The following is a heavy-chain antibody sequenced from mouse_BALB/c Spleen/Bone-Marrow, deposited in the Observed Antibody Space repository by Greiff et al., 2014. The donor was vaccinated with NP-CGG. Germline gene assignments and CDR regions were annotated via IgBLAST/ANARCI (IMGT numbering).Heavy chain of an antibody. Sequence: VQLQQSGAELVRPGTAVNVSCKASGYAFTNYLIEWVKQRPGQGLEWVGVINPGSGGANYNEKFKSKATLTADKSSSTAYMQLSSLTSDDSAVYFCAGFGRYYFDYWGQGTTLTVSS. CDR1: GYAFTNYL. J-gene: IGHJ2*01. CDR2: INPGSGGA. V-gene: IGHV1-54*01. CDR3: AGFGRYYFDY.